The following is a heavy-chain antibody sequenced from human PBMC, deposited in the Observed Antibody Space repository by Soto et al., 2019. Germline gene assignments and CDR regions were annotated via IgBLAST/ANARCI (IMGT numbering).Heavy chain of an antibody. CDR3: AIQAGYLPWYFDY. Sequence: HPGGPLRLSGPSSGSIFVSYGMSWVRQAPGKGLEWVANIKQDGSEKYYVDSVKGRFTISRDNAKNSLYLQMNSLRAEDTAVYYCAIQAGYLPWYFDYWGQGTLVTVSS. D-gene: IGHD5-12*01. V-gene: IGHV3-7*02. CDR1: GSIFVSYG. CDR2: IKQDGSEK. J-gene: IGHJ4*02.